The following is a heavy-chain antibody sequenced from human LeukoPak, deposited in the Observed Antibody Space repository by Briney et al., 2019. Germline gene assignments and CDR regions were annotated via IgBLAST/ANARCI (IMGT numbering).Heavy chain of an antibody. CDR3: ARLELGVVVIASDHAFDI. CDR2: IKQDGSEK. D-gene: IGHD2-21*01. J-gene: IGHJ3*02. V-gene: IGHV3-7*01. Sequence: PGGSLRLSCAASGFTFSSYWMSWVRQAPGKGLEWAANIKQDGSEKYYVDSVKGRFTISRDNAKNSLYLQMNSLRAEDTAVYYCARLELGVVVIASDHAFDIWGQGTMVTVSS. CDR1: GFTFSSYW.